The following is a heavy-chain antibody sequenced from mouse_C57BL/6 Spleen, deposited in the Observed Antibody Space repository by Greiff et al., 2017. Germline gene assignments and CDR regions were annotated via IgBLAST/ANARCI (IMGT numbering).Heavy chain of an antibody. CDR2: IHPNSGST. CDR1: GYTFTSYW. V-gene: IGHV1-64*01. CDR3: ARSWSSEGAMDY. Sequence: QVQLQQPGAELVKPGASVKLSCKASGYTFTSYWMHWVKQRPGQGLEWIGMIHPNSGSTNYNEKFKSKATLTVDKSSSTAYMQLSSLTSEDSAVYYCARSWSSEGAMDYWGQGTSVTVSS. D-gene: IGHD3-2*02. J-gene: IGHJ4*01.